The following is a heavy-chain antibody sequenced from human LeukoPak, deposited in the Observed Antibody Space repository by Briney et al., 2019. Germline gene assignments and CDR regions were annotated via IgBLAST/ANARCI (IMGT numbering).Heavy chain of an antibody. J-gene: IGHJ4*02. D-gene: IGHD3-10*01. CDR1: GFTFSSYA. V-gene: IGHV3-23*01. CDR3: AKDRYYYGSGSFTDY. CDR2: ISGSGGST. Sequence: PGGSLRLSCAASGFTFSSYAMSWVRQAPGKGLEWVSAISGSGGSTYYADSVKGRFTTSRDNSKNTLYLQMNSLRAEDTAVYYCAKDRYYYGSGSFTDYWGQGTLVTVSS.